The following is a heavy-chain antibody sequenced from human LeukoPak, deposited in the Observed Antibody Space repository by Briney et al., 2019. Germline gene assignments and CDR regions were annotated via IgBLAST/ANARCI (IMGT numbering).Heavy chain of an antibody. CDR3: ARGSDDYGDYYLFDY. D-gene: IGHD4-17*01. J-gene: IGHJ4*02. Sequence: SETLSLTCSVNGVSFSGYYWSWIPQSPGKGLEWIGEINHSGATNYNRSLGSRVTISVDTSKNQFSLNLRSVTAADTAVYYCARGSDDYGDYYLFDYWGQGNLGTVSS. CDR1: GVSFSGYY. V-gene: IGHV4-34*01. CDR2: INHSGAT.